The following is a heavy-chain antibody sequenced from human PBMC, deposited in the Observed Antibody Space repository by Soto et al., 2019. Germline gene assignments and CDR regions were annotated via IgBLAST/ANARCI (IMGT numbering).Heavy chain of an antibody. Sequence: SVKVSCKASGGTFSSYTVSWVRQAPGQGLEWMGKIVPIFGMANYAQKFQGRVTITADIFASTVYMELSSLISGDTALYYCARTTGPSNWYAFDIWGQGTMVTVSS. CDR2: IVPIFGMA. V-gene: IGHV1-69*02. CDR1: GGTFSSYT. D-gene: IGHD7-27*01. CDR3: ARTTGPSNWYAFDI. J-gene: IGHJ3*02.